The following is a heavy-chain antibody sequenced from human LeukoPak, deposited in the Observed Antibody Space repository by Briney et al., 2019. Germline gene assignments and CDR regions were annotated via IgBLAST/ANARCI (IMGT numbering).Heavy chain of an antibody. CDR1: GFTFSSYG. Sequence: GRSLRLSCAASGFTFSSYGMHWVRQAPGKGLEWVAVIWYDGSNKYYADSVKGRFTISRDNSKNTLYLQMNSLRAEDTAVYYCAKDSVGYDGGDAFDTWGQGTMVTVSS. CDR2: IWYDGSNK. D-gene: IGHD5-12*01. J-gene: IGHJ3*02. CDR3: AKDSVGYDGGDAFDT. V-gene: IGHV3-33*06.